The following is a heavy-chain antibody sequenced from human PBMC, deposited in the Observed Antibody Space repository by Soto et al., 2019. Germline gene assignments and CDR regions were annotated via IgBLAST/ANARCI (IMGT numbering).Heavy chain of an antibody. CDR2: IVSSSTTI. CDR1: GFTFSAYT. Sequence: DVQLVESGGGLVQPGGSLRLSCAASGFTFSAYTMTWVRQAPGEGLEWVSYIVSSSTTIYYADSVKGRFTISRDNAMNLLYLQMNSLRADDTAVYYCARRGPGTTTVNKLYYYMDVWGKGTTVTVSS. D-gene: IGHD4-4*01. CDR3: ARRGPGTTTVNKLYYYMDV. J-gene: IGHJ6*03. V-gene: IGHV3-48*01.